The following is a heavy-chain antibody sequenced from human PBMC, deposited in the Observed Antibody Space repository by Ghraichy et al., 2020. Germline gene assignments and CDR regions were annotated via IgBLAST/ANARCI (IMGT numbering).Heavy chain of an antibody. CDR3: ASKRRGPHTVRYCSGGSCYGRGYGMDV. CDR2: IIPIFGTA. D-gene: IGHD2-15*01. J-gene: IGHJ6*02. CDR1: GGTFSSYA. V-gene: IGHV1-69*13. Sequence: SVKVSCKASGGTFSSYAISWVRQAPGQGLEWMGGIIPIFGTANYAQKFQGRVTITADESTSTAYMELSSLRSEDTAVYYCASKRRGPHTVRYCSGGSCYGRGYGMDVWGQGTTVTVSS.